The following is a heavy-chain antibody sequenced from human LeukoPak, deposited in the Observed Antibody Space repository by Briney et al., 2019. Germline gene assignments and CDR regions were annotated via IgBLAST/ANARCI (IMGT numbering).Heavy chain of an antibody. CDR3: VKDPGRDYYYYGMDV. CDR1: GFTFSRYA. D-gene: IGHD2-15*01. CDR2: LRSNGGHT. V-gene: IGHV3-64D*09. J-gene: IGHJ6*04. Sequence: GGSLTLSRSPSGFTFSRYAMHWARPAPGKGMEYVSALRSNGGHTYYADSVKGRYTISRDNSTNTLYLQMSSLRAEDTAVYYCVKDPGRDYYYYGMDVWGKGTTVTVSS.